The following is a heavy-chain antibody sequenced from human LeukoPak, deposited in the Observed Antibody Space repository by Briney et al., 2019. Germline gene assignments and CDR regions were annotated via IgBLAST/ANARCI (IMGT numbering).Heavy chain of an antibody. V-gene: IGHV4-34*08. CDR3: ATNVDTAGRREAWFDP. CDR1: GFTFSDYS. J-gene: IGHJ5*02. CDR2: INHSGST. D-gene: IGHD5-18*01. Sequence: GSLRLSCAASGFTFSDYSMNWVRQPPGKGLEWTGEINHSGSTNYNPSLKSRVTISVDTSKNQFSLKLSSVTAADTAVYYCATNVDTAGRREAWFDPWGQGTLVTVSS.